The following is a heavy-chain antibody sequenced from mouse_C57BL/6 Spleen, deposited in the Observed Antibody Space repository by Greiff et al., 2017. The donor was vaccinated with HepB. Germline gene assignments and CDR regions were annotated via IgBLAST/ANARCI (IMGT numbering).Heavy chain of an antibody. CDR1: GYTFTSYW. D-gene: IGHD2-5*01. Sequence: VQLQQPGAELVMPGASVKLSCKASGYTFTSYWMHWVKQRPGQGLEWIGEIDPSDSYTNYNQKFKGKSTLTVDKSSSTAYMQLSSLTSEDSAVYYCARWGSNLYYFDYWGQGTTLTVSS. CDR3: ARWGSNLYYFDY. CDR2: IDPSDSYT. J-gene: IGHJ2*01. V-gene: IGHV1-69*01.